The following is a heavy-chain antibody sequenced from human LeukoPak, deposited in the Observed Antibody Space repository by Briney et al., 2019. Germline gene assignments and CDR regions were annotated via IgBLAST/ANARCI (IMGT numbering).Heavy chain of an antibody. V-gene: IGHV1-3*01. J-gene: IGHJ5*02. CDR3: ARDQDIVVVVAATRGGFDP. Sequence: ASVKVSCKASGYTFTSYAMHWVRQAPGQRLEWMGWINAGNGNTKYSQKFQGRVTITRDTSASTAYMELSSLGSEDTAVYYCARDQDIVVVVAATRGGFDPWGQGTLVTVSS. CDR2: INAGNGNT. D-gene: IGHD2-15*01. CDR1: GYTFTSYA.